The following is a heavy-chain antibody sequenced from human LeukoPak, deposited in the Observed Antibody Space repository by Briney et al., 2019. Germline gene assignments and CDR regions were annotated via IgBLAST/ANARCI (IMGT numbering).Heavy chain of an antibody. J-gene: IGHJ4*02. V-gene: IGHV3-21*06. Sequence: ETLSLTCAVSGASISSSNYYWGWVRQAPGKGLEWVSSVSNSGDYIHYADSVKGRFTISRDNSKNSLYLQMNSLRAEDTAVYYCATLEYWGQGTLVTVSS. CDR2: VSNSGDYI. CDR1: GASISSSNYY. CDR3: ATLEY.